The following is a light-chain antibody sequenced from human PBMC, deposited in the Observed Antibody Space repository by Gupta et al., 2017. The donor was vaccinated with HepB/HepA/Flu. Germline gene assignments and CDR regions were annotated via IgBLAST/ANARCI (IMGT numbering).Light chain of an antibody. V-gene: IGLV3-19*01. CDR1: SLRTYY. J-gene: IGLJ3*02. Sequence: SSDLTQDPAVSVALGQPVAITRQGDSLRTYYASWYQQKPGQAPILVIYGSNRPSGIPDRFSGSSSGNTASLTITGAQAEDEADYYCKSRDTSGSPLVFGGGTKLTVL. CDR2: GS. CDR3: KSRDTSGSPLV.